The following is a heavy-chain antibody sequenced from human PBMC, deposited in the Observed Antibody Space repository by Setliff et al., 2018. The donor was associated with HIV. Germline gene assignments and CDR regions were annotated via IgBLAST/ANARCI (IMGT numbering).Heavy chain of an antibody. CDR1: GYTLTELS. CDR2: FDPEDGET. J-gene: IGHJ5*02. D-gene: IGHD6-19*01. V-gene: IGHV1-24*01. Sequence: ASVKVFCKVSGYTLTELSMHWVRQAPGKGLEWMGGFDPEDGETIYAQKFQGRVTMTEDTSTDTAYMELSSLRSEDTAVYYCATALYSSGWYGVLQRWFDPWGQGTLVTVSS. CDR3: ATALYSSGWYGVLQRWFDP.